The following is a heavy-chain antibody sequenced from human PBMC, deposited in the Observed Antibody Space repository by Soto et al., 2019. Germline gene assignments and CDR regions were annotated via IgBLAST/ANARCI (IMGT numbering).Heavy chain of an antibody. D-gene: IGHD2-15*01. CDR1: GFTFNSYS. CDR2: ISRSSSTI. V-gene: IGHV3-48*02. J-gene: IGHJ3*02. Sequence: PVGSLRLSCAASGFTFNSYSMNWVRQAPGKGLEWVSYISRSSSTIYYGDSLKGRITTSRDNAKNSLYLQMNSLRDEDTAVYFCARSYCRGGSCYSSDGFDIWGQGTMVTVSS. CDR3: ARSYCRGGSCYSSDGFDI.